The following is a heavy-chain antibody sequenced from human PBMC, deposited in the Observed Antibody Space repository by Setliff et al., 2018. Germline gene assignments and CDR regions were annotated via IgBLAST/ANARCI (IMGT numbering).Heavy chain of an antibody. J-gene: IGHJ6*03. D-gene: IGHD6-19*01. CDR3: AREQWLDPPGYYYMDV. V-gene: IGHV4-4*07. Sequence: PSETLSLTCTVPGGSISSYYWSWIRQPAGKGLEWIGHIYTGGSANYNPSLKSRVTMSIDTSKNQFSLKLNSVTAADMAVYYCAREQWLDPPGYYYMDVWAKGTTGTVSS. CDR2: IYTGGSA. CDR1: GGSISSYY.